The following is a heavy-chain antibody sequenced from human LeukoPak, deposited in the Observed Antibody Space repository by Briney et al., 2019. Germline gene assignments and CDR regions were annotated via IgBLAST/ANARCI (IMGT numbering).Heavy chain of an antibody. CDR2: ISGDGVST. CDR1: GFNVSNNY. J-gene: IGHJ4*02. V-gene: IGHV3-43*02. CDR3: AKESGKFDY. Sequence: PGGSLRLSCAASGFNVSNNYMNWVRQAPGKGLEWVSLISGDGVSTFYADSVKGRFSISRDNSKNSLYLEMNSLRTEDAAMYYCAKESGKFDYWGQGTLVAVSS.